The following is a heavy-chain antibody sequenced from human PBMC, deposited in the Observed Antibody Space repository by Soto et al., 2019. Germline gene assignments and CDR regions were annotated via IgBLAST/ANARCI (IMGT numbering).Heavy chain of an antibody. D-gene: IGHD6-19*01. Sequence: SPTLSLTCDICGDSVSSNRAVWNWIRKSPSRGLEWLGRTYYRSKWYNDYAVSVKSRITINPDTSKNQFSLHLNSVTPEDTAIYYCARAVAGTFIWFDPWGQGTLVTVSS. J-gene: IGHJ5*02. CDR1: GDSVSSNRAV. V-gene: IGHV6-1*01. CDR3: ARAVAGTFIWFDP. CDR2: TYYRSKWYN.